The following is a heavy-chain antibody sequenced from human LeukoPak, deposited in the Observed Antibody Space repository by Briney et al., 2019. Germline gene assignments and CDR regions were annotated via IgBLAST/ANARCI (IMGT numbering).Heavy chain of an antibody. D-gene: IGHD2-21*01. J-gene: IGHJ4*02. Sequence: ASVKVSCKASGYIFTKYVVHWVRQAPGQRPEWMGWIKAGNGDTKYSQNFQDRLTITRDTSASTVYMELSSLTSEDTALYHCARDDCGDTCYPGGYRGQGTLVTVSS. CDR3: ARDDCGDTCYPGGY. V-gene: IGHV1-3*01. CDR2: IKAGNGDT. CDR1: GYIFTKYV.